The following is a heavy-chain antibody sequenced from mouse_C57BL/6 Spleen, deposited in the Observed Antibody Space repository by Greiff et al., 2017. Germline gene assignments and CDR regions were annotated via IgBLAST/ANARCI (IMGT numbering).Heavy chain of an antibody. J-gene: IGHJ2*01. Sequence: EVMLVESGGGLVQPGGSLKLSCAASGFTFSDYGMAWVRQAPRKGPEWVAFISNLAYSIYYADTVTGRFTISRENAKNTLYLEMSSLRSEDTAMYYCARHDDYYFDYWGQGTTLTVAS. CDR3: ARHDDYYFDY. V-gene: IGHV5-15*04. CDR1: GFTFSDYG. D-gene: IGHD2-3*01. CDR2: ISNLAYSI.